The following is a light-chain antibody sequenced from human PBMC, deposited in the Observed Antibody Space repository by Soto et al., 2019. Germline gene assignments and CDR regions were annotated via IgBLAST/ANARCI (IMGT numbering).Light chain of an antibody. Sequence: QSVLTQPPSASGSPGQSVTISCTGTSSDVGKYDYVSWFQHHPGKAPKLIIYEVSKRPSGVPDRFAGSKSGTSVSLAITGLQSDDEADYYCQSYDSTLSGYVFGTGTKLTVL. J-gene: IGLJ1*01. CDR3: QSYDSTLSGYV. CDR1: SSDVGKYDY. CDR2: EVS. V-gene: IGLV2-8*01.